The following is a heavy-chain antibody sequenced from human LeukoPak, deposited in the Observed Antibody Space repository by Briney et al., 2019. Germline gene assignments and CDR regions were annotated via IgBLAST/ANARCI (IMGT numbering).Heavy chain of an antibody. J-gene: IGHJ4*02. CDR2: IYYSGST. D-gene: IGHD4-11*01. CDR1: DGSISSSY. V-gene: IGHV4-59*01. CDR3: ARDYSKGGGFDF. Sequence: SETLSLTCSVSDGSISSSYWGWIRQPPGKGLEWIGYIYYSGSTNYNPSLKSRVTISVDTSKNQFSLKLSPVTAADTAVYYCARDYSKGGGFDFWGQGTLVTVSS.